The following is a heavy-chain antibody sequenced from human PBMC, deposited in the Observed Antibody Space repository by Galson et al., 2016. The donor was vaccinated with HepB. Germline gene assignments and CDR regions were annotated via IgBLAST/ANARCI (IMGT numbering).Heavy chain of an antibody. CDR2: VNHVGST. CDR1: GGSLSAYY. Sequence: SETLSLTCAVYGGSLSAYYWSWIRQAPGKGLEWIAEVNHVGSTDYNPSLKSRVPTSGDTSKREFSLNLKSVTAADTAVYYCATGYCSGGACYSGAFHIWGQGTMVTVSS. CDR3: ATGYCSGGACYSGAFHI. D-gene: IGHD2-15*01. V-gene: IGHV4-34*01. J-gene: IGHJ3*02.